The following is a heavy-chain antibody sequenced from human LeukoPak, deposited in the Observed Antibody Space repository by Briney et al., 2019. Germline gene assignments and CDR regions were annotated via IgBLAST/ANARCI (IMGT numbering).Heavy chain of an antibody. J-gene: IGHJ6*03. CDR2: IYPDNSDT. V-gene: IGHV5-51*01. Sequence: EESLTISCKGSGYSFASSWIGWVRQMPGKGLEWMGIIYPDNSDTRYSPSFEGQITVSVDTSISTCYLQWSSLKASDTAVYYCARHGHCTNGVCYSNYYYHMDVWGKGTRDSVSS. D-gene: IGHD2-8*01. CDR1: GYSFASSW. CDR3: ARHGHCTNGVCYSNYYYHMDV.